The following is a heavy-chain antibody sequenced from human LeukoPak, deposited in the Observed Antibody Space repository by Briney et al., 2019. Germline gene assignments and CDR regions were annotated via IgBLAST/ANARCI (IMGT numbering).Heavy chain of an antibody. V-gene: IGHV4-39*07. J-gene: IGHJ4*02. CDR2: IYNRGNS. CDR3: AKDHYDSSGYPFDY. CDR1: GGSISSSTYY. Sequence: PSETLSLTCTVSGGSISSSTYYWGWIRQPPGKGLEWIGSIYNRGNSYYNPSLKSRVTISVDTSKNHFSLKLRSVTAADTAVYYCAKDHYDSSGYPFDYWGQGTLVTVSS. D-gene: IGHD3-22*01.